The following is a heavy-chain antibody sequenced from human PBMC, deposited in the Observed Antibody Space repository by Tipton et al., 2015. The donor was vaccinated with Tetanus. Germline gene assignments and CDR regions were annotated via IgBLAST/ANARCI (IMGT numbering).Heavy chain of an antibody. D-gene: IGHD6-19*01. J-gene: IGHJ4*02. CDR1: GFTFSTYT. V-gene: IGHV3-21*01. CDR3: ARPIKQWLVPVDS. Sequence: GSLRLSCVASGFTFSTYTMNWVRQAPGKGLEWVSSISLSSTYIDYVDSVKGRFTISRDNAKKLLFLQMNSLRAEDTAVYYCARPIKQWLVPVDSWGQGTLVTVSS. CDR2: ISLSSTYI.